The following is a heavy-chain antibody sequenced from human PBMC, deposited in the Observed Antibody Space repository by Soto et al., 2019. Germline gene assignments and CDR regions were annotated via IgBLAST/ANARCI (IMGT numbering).Heavy chain of an antibody. CDR3: ARELTYYDFWSGYYGYYFDY. Sequence: TSETLSLTCTVSGGSISSYYWSWIRQPAGKGLEWIGRIYTSGSTNYNPSLKSRVTMSVDTSKNQFSPKLSSVTAADTAVYYCARELTYYDFWSGYYGYYFDYWGQGTLVTVSS. CDR1: GGSISSYY. D-gene: IGHD3-3*01. J-gene: IGHJ4*02. V-gene: IGHV4-4*07. CDR2: IYTSGST.